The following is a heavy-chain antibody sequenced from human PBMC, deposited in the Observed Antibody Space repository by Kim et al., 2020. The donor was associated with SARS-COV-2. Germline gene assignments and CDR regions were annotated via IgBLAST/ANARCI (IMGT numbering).Heavy chain of an antibody. CDR1: GGTFSSYA. J-gene: IGHJ6*02. CDR2: IIPIFGTA. V-gene: IGHV1-69*13. D-gene: IGHD3-9*01. CDR3: ARARRYFDWLLPNYYYYGMAG. Sequence: SVKVSCKASGGTFSSYAISWVRQAPGQGLEWMGGIIPIFGTANYAQKFQGRVTITADESTSTAYMELSSLRSEDTAVYYCARARRYFDWLLPNYYYYGMAGCGQRTTVTVFS.